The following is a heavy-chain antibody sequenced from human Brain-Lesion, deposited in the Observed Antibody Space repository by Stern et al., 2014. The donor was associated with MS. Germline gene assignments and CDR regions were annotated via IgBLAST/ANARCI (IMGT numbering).Heavy chain of an antibody. D-gene: IGHD1-26*01. CDR1: GGSISSSTYY. J-gene: IGHJ4*02. Sequence: QVQLVQSGPGLVKPSATLSLTCTVSGGSISSSTYYWAWIRQPPGKGLEWLGNIYSSGFTYYNPSLKSRVTISVDMSKNQFSLKLSSVTAADTAIYYCARHDSVPRPSQLYSARDRGPGYFDYWGQGTLVTVSS. V-gene: IGHV4-39*01. CDR3: ARHDSVPRPSQLYSARDRGPGYFDY. CDR2: IYSSGFT.